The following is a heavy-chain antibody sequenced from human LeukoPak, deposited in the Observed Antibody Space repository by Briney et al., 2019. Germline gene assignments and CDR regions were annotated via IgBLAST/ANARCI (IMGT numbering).Heavy chain of an antibody. V-gene: IGHV4-30-4*01. CDR1: GGSISSGDYY. CDR2: IYYSGST. CDR3: ARPDIAAAGTDDAFDI. Sequence: ESSQTLSLTCTVSGGSISSGDYYWSWIRQPPGKGLEWIGYIYYSGSTYYNPSLKSRVTISVDTSKNQFSLKLSSVTAADTAVYYCARPDIAAAGTDDAFDIWGQGTMVTVSS. D-gene: IGHD6-13*01. J-gene: IGHJ3*02.